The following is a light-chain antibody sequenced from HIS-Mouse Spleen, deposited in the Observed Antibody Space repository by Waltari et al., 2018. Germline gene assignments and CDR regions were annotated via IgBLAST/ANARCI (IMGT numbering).Light chain of an antibody. Sequence: AIRMTQSPSSLSASTGDRVTMACRASQGISSYLAWYQQKPGKAPKLLIYDASTLQSGVPSRFSGSGSGTDFTLTISCLQSEDFATYYCQQYYSYPRTFGQGTKVEIK. J-gene: IGKJ1*01. CDR3: QQYYSYPRT. CDR2: DAS. V-gene: IGKV1-8*01. CDR1: QGISSY.